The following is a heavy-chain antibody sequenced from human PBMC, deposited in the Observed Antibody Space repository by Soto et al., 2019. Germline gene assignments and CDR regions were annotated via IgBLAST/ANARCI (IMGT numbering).Heavy chain of an antibody. J-gene: IGHJ6*02. Sequence: GGSLRLSCAASGFTFSSYAMSWVRQAPGKGLEWVSAIRGSGGSTYYADSVKGRFTISRDNSKNTLYLQMNSLRAEDTAVYYCAKPIRRDYYYYGMDVWGQGTTVTVSS. CDR1: GFTFSSYA. CDR2: IRGSGGST. V-gene: IGHV3-23*01. CDR3: AKPIRRDYYYYGMDV.